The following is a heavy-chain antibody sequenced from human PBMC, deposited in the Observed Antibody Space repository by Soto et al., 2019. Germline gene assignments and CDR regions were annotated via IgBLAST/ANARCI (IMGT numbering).Heavy chain of an antibody. D-gene: IGHD5-18*01. J-gene: IGHJ5*02. V-gene: IGHV3-30*18. CDR2: ISYDGSNK. Sequence: QVQLVESGGGVVQPGRSLRLSCAAYGFTFSSYGMHWVRQAPGKGLEWVAVISYDGSNKYYADSVKGRFTISRDNSKNTLYLQMNSLRAEDTAVYYCAKEFTAMAPIDWFDPWGQGTLVTVSS. CDR1: GFTFSSYG. CDR3: AKEFTAMAPIDWFDP.